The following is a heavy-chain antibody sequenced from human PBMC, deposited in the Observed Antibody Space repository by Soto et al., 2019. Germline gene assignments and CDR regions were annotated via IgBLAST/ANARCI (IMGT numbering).Heavy chain of an antibody. CDR3: ARRVVPAAMRGAHDAFDI. Sequence: SETLSLTCTVSGGSISSYYWSWIRQPPGKGLEWIGYIYYSGSTNYNPSLKSRVTISVDTSKNQFSLKLSSVTAADTAVYYCARRVVPAAMRGAHDAFDIWGQGTMVTVSS. V-gene: IGHV4-59*01. CDR2: IYYSGST. CDR1: GGSISSYY. D-gene: IGHD2-2*01. J-gene: IGHJ3*02.